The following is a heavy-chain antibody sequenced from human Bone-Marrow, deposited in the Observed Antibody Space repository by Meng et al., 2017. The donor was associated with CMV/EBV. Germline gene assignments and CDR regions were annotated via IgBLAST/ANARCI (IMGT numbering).Heavy chain of an antibody. V-gene: IGHV5-51*01. J-gene: IGHJ6*02. Sequence: SSSSYYWGWIRQPPGKGLEWIGIIYPGDSDTRYSPSFQGQVTISADKSISTAYLQWSSLKASDTAMYYCARHDMAQGMDVWGQGTTVTVSS. CDR1: SSSSYY. CDR3: ARHDMAQGMDV. CDR2: IYPGDSDT. D-gene: IGHD2-15*01.